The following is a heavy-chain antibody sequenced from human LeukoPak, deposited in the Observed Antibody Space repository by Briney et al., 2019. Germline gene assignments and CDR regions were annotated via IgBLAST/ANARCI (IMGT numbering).Heavy chain of an antibody. CDR2: IKKDGSES. D-gene: IGHD6-19*01. V-gene: IGHV3-7*01. CDR3: ARVAVAGLDY. Sequence: GGSLRLSCAASGFTFSTSWMSWVRQVPGKGLEWVANIKKDGSESYYVDSVKGRFTISRENAKNSLYLQMNRLGAEDTAVYYCARVAVAGLDYWGQGNLVTVSS. J-gene: IGHJ4*02. CDR1: GFTFSTSW.